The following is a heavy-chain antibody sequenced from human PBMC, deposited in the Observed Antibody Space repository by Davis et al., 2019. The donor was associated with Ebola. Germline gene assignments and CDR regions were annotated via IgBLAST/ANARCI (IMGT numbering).Heavy chain of an antibody. CDR2: IDPSDSYT. Sequence: GESLKISCKGSGYSFTSYWISWVRQMPGKGLEWMGRIDPSDSYTNYSPSFQGQVTISADKSISTAYLQWSSLKASDTAMYYCARGVVTAIPEMDYFDYWGQGTLVTVSS. V-gene: IGHV5-10-1*04. D-gene: IGHD2-21*02. CDR1: GYSFTSYW. CDR3: ARGVVTAIPEMDYFDY. J-gene: IGHJ4*02.